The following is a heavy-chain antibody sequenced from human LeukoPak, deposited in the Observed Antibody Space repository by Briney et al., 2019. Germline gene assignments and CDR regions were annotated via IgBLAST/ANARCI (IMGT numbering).Heavy chain of an antibody. CDR2: INPNSGGT. CDR3: ARGPRLDSSGWYYGAFDI. CDR1: GYTFTSYD. D-gene: IGHD6-19*01. Sequence: ASVKVSCKASGYTFTSYDINWARQAPGQGLEWMGRINPNSGGTNYAQKFQGRVTMTRDTSISTAYMELSRLRSDDTAVYYCARGPRLDSSGWYYGAFDIWGQGTMVTVSS. V-gene: IGHV1-2*06. J-gene: IGHJ3*02.